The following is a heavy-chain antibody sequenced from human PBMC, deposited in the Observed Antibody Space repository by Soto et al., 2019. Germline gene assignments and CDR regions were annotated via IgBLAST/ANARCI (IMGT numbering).Heavy chain of an antibody. CDR3: ARSAGSAPTVDY. CDR1: GGTFSSYA. J-gene: IGHJ4*02. V-gene: IGHV1-69*13. D-gene: IGHD6-19*01. CDR2: IIPIFGTA. Sequence: ASVKVSCKASGGTFSSYAISWVRQAPGQGLEWMGGIIPIFGTANYAQKFQGRVTITADESTSTAYMGLSSLRSEDTAVYYCARSAGSAPTVDYWGQGTLVTVSS.